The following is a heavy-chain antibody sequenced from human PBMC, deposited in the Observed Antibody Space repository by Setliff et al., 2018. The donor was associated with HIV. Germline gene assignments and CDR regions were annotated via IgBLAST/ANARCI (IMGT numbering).Heavy chain of an antibody. Sequence: PSETLSLTCKVSGASISSYYWSWVRQPPGKGLEWIGYIYNSGYSNSKPSLKSRVTMSLDTSKNQFSLELTSVTAADTAVYFCARGDGYRSNDAYYDTGMDVWGQGITVT. D-gene: IGHD5-12*01. CDR3: ARGDGYRSNDAYYDTGMDV. CDR1: GASISSYY. CDR2: IYNSGYS. V-gene: IGHV4-59*01. J-gene: IGHJ6*02.